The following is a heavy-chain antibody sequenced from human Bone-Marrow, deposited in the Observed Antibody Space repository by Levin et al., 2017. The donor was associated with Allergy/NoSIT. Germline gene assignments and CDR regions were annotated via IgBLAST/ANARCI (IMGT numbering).Heavy chain of an antibody. D-gene: IGHD6-13*01. J-gene: IGHJ5*02. Sequence: GGSLRLSCAASGFTFDDYAMHWVRQAPGKGLEWVSGISWNSGSIGYADSVKGRFTISRDNAKNSLYLQMNSLRAEDTALYYCAKDGTISAAAGGFDPWGQGTLVTVSS. V-gene: IGHV3-9*01. CDR3: AKDGTISAAAGGFDP. CDR2: ISWNSGSI. CDR1: GFTFDDYA.